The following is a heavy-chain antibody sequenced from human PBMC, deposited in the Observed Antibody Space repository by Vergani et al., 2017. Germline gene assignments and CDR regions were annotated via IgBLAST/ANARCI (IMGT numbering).Heavy chain of an antibody. D-gene: IGHD1-14*01. J-gene: IGHJ3*02. Sequence: EVQLVLSGAEVKKPGESLKIFCKGSGYSLTSYWIGWVRQMPGKGLEWMGLIYPGESDTRYSPSFQGQVTISADKSISTDCLQWSSLQASDTAMYYCASISRGAFDSCSQGTMVSVSS. CDR1: GYSLTSYW. V-gene: IGHV5-51*03. CDR2: IYPGESDT. CDR3: ASISRGAFDS.